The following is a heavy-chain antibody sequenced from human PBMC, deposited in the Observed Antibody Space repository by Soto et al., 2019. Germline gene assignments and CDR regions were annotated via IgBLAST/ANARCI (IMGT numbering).Heavy chain of an antibody. D-gene: IGHD4-17*01. V-gene: IGHV4-4*02. Sequence: QVQLQESGPGLVKPSGTLSLTCAVSGGSISSSNWWSWVRQPPGKGLEWIGEIYHSGSTNYNPSLKSRVTISVDKSQNQFSLKLSSVTAADTAVYYCARGLHYGDYVYYYGMDVWGQGTTVTVSS. CDR1: GGSISSSNW. CDR3: ARGLHYGDYVYYYGMDV. CDR2: IYHSGST. J-gene: IGHJ6*02.